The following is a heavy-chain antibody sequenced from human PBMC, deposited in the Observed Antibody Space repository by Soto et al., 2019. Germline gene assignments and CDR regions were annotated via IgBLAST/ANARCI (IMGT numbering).Heavy chain of an antibody. CDR1: GDSITSYW. V-gene: IGHV5-51*01. Sequence: PGESLKVSCKGSGDSITSYWIGCVRQMPGKGLEWMGIIYPGDSDTRYSPSFQGQVTISADKSISTAYLQWSSLKASDTAMYYCARQGGGADEPPPGMDVWGQGTTVTVSS. D-gene: IGHD1-26*01. CDR2: IYPGDSDT. J-gene: IGHJ6*02. CDR3: ARQGGGADEPPPGMDV.